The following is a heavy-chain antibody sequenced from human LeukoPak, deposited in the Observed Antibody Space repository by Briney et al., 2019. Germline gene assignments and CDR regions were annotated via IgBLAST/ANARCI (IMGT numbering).Heavy chain of an antibody. V-gene: IGHV4-61*08. D-gene: IGHD5-12*01. J-gene: IGHJ4*02. CDR2: IYYSGST. CDR3: ARYSGYDYSFEY. Sequence: SQTLSLTCAVSGDSISSAGYSWSWIRQPPGKGLEWIGYIYYSGSTNYNPSLKSRVTISVDTSKNQFSLKLSSVTAADTAVYYCARYSGYDYSFEYWGQGTLVTVSS. CDR1: GDSISSAGYS.